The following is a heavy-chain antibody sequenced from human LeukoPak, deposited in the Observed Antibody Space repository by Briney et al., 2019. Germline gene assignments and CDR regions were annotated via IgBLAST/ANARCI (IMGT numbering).Heavy chain of an antibody. D-gene: IGHD4-11*01. V-gene: IGHV4-38-2*02. J-gene: IGHJ4*02. CDR3: ARRVNDYGNCYFYY. CDR1: GYSITGGYY. CDR2: IYHSGST. Sequence: SETLSLTCTVSGYSITGGYYWGWIRHPPGKGLEWIGSIYHSGSTFYNPSLKSRVTISVDTSKNQFSLKLSSVTAADTAVYYCARRVNDYGNCYFYYWGQGTLVTVSS.